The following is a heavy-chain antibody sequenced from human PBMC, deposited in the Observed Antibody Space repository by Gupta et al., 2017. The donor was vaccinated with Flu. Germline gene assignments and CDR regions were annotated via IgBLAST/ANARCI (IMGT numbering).Heavy chain of an antibody. D-gene: IGHD1-26*01. Sequence: EVQLLESGGDLVQPGGSLSLSYTASGFTFSTYAMNWVRKAPGKGLEWVSTISGSGGETYYADSVKGRFTISRDNSRNTLYLQMNGLRDGDTAIYYCAKRPIVGGSEWGAFDLWGQGTMVTVSS. V-gene: IGHV3-23*01. CDR1: GFTFSTYA. CDR2: ISGSGGET. J-gene: IGHJ3*01. CDR3: AKRPIVGGSEWGAFDL.